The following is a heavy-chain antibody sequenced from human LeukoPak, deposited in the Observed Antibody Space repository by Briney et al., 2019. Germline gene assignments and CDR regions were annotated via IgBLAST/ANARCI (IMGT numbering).Heavy chain of an antibody. D-gene: IGHD3-10*01. CDR1: GFAFSSYG. CDR3: ANGVPGQSGMLRGVIRR. V-gene: IGHV3-7*01. J-gene: IGHJ4*02. CDR2: IKQDGSEK. Sequence: PGRSLRLSCAASGFAFSSYGMHWVRQAPGKGLEWVANIKQDGSEKYYVDSVKGRFTISRDNAKNSLYLQMNSLRAEDTAVYYCANGVPGQSGMLRGVIRRWGQGTLVTVSS.